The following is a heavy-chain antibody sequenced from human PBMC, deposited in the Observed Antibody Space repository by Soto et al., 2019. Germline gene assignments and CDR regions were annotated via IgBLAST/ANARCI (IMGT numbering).Heavy chain of an antibody. Sequence: PGGSLRLSCAASGFTFSDYYMSWIRQAPGKGLEWVSYISSSGSTIYYADSVKGRFTISRDNAKNSLYLQMNSLRAEDTAVYYCARPYDSSGYYYPPLDYWGQGTLVTVSS. CDR3: ARPYDSSGYYYPPLDY. D-gene: IGHD3-22*01. CDR2: ISSSGSTI. J-gene: IGHJ4*02. V-gene: IGHV3-11*01. CDR1: GFTFSDYY.